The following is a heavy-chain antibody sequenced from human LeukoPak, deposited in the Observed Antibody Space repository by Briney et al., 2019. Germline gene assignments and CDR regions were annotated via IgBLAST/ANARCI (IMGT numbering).Heavy chain of an antibody. J-gene: IGHJ4*02. CDR1: GGSFSGYY. Sequence: PSETLSLTCAVYGGSFSGYYWSWIRQPPGKGLEWIGEINHTGSTYYNPSLKSRVTISVDTSKKQFSLKLSSVTAADTAVYYCARSSYGAGSKPYWVDYWGQGTLVTVSS. CDR3: ARSSYGAGSKPYWVDY. CDR2: INHTGST. V-gene: IGHV4-34*01. D-gene: IGHD3-10*01.